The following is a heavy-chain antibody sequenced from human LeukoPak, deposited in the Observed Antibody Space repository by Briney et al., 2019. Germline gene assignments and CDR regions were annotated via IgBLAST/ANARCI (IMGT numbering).Heavy chain of an antibody. D-gene: IGHD1-26*01. CDR1: GGSVSSGGYY. CDR3: ATSPSGSRDY. Sequence: PSQTLSLTCTVSGGSVSSGGYYWSRIRQHPGKGLEWIGYIYYSGSTYYNPSLKSRVTISVDTSKNQFSLKLSSVTAADTAVYYCATSPSGSRDYWGQGTLVTVSS. CDR2: IYYSGST. V-gene: IGHV4-31*03. J-gene: IGHJ4*02.